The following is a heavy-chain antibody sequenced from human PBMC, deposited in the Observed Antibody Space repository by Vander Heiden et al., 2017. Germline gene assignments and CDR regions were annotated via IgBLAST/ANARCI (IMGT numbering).Heavy chain of an antibody. V-gene: IGHV5-51*01. Sequence: EVQLVQSGAEVKTPGESLQISCTGSGYSFTSYWIGWVRQMPGKGLEWMGIIYPGDSDTRYSPSFQGQVTISADKSISTAYLQWSSLKASDTAMYYCARHRYYYDSSGYYYPDYWGQGTLVTVSS. CDR3: ARHRYYYDSSGYYYPDY. J-gene: IGHJ4*02. CDR1: GYSFTSYW. CDR2: IYPGDSDT. D-gene: IGHD3-22*01.